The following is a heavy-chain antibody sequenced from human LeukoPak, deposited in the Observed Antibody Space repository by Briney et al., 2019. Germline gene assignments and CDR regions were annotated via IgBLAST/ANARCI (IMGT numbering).Heavy chain of an antibody. CDR3: AKSIEAAGIDY. Sequence: GGSLRLSCAASGSTFSSYGMHWVRQAPGKGLEWVAVISYDGSNKYYADSVKGRFTISRDNSKNTLYLQMNSLRAEDTAVYYCAKSIEAAGIDYWGQGTLATVSS. J-gene: IGHJ4*02. V-gene: IGHV3-30*18. D-gene: IGHD6-13*01. CDR1: GSTFSSYG. CDR2: ISYDGSNK.